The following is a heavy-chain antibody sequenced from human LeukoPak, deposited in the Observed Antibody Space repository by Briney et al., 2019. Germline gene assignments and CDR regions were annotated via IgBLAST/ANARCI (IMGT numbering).Heavy chain of an antibody. Sequence: GESLMISCKGSGYNFPSYWIAWVRQMPGEGLEWMGIIYPGDTDKRYTPSNQGHITISADKTLITAYLQWSSLNASDTDMYYCARHYSSVAGTDYWGQGTLVTVSS. CDR2: IYPGDTDK. CDR3: ARHYSSVAGTDY. J-gene: IGHJ4*02. CDR1: GYNFPSYW. V-gene: IGHV5-51*01. D-gene: IGHD6-19*01.